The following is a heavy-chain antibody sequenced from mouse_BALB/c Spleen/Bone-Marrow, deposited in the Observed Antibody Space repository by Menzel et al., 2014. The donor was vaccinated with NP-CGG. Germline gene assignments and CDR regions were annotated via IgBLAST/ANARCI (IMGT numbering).Heavy chain of an antibody. CDR1: GFTFSSYA. CDR3: ASKTGTGYWYFDV. V-gene: IGHV5-9-4*01. J-gene: IGHJ1*01. D-gene: IGHD4-1*01. CDR2: ISSGGSYT. Sequence: EVQRVESGGGLVKPGGSLKLSCAASGFTFSSYAMSWVRQSPEKRPEWVAEISSGGSYTYYPDTVTGRFTISRDNAKNTLYLEMSSLRSEDTAMYYCASKTGTGYWYFDVWGAGTTVTVSS.